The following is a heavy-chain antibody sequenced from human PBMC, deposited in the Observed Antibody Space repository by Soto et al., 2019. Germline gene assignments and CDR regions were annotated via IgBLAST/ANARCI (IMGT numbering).Heavy chain of an antibody. D-gene: IGHD3-22*01. J-gene: IGHJ4*02. Sequence: GGSLRLSCSASGFTFSSYAIHWVRQAPGKRLEYVSAISSNVGSTYYADSVKGRFTISRDDSKNTLYLQMSSLRAEDTAVYYCVKTPGYYYDSTTYYYVWGQGTLVTVSS. CDR3: VKTPGYYYDSTTYYYV. V-gene: IGHV3-64D*06. CDR1: GFTFSSYA. CDR2: ISSNVGST.